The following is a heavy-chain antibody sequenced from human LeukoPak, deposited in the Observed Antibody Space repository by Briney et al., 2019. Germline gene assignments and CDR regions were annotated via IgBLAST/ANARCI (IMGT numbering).Heavy chain of an antibody. CDR1: GFTFSSYA. D-gene: IGHD6-19*01. CDR3: AKPYRSGWYSFDY. CDR2: ISYDGSNK. J-gene: IGHJ4*02. Sequence: GRSLRLSCATSGFTFSSYAMHWVRQAPGKGLEWVAVISYDGSNKYYADSVKGRFTISRDNSKNTLYLQMNSLRAEDTAVYYCAKPYRSGWYSFDYWGQGTLVTVSS. V-gene: IGHV3-30-3*02.